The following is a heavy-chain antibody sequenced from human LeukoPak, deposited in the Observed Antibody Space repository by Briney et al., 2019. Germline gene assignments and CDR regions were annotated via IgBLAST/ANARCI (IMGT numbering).Heavy chain of an antibody. V-gene: IGHV3-30*18. D-gene: IGHD4-11*01. Sequence: GRSLRLSCAASGFTFSSYGMYWVRQAPGKGLEWVAVISYDGSNKYYADSVKGRFTISRDNSKNTLYLQMNSLRAEDTAVYYCAKILPDAVTADYWGQGTLVTVSS. CDR1: GFTFSSYG. CDR2: ISYDGSNK. J-gene: IGHJ4*02. CDR3: AKILPDAVTADY.